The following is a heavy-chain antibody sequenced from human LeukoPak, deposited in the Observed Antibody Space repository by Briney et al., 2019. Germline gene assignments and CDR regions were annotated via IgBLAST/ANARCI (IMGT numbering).Heavy chain of an antibody. Sequence: PGGSLRLSCAASGFTFSSYSMNWVRQAPGKGLEWVSYISSSSSTIYYADSVKGRFTISRDNAKNSLYLQMNSLRAEDTAVYYCARDWDGAFDIWGQGTMVTVSS. CDR1: GFTFSSYS. CDR3: ARDWDGAFDI. CDR2: ISSSSSTI. D-gene: IGHD1-26*01. V-gene: IGHV3-48*04. J-gene: IGHJ3*02.